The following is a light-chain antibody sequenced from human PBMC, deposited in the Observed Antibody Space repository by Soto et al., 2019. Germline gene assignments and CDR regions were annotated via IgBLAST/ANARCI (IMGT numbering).Light chain of an antibody. J-gene: IGKJ1*01. Sequence: DIVLTQSPATLSLSPGERSTLSCRASQSVSSYLAWYQQKPGKAPRLLIYDASNRATGIPARFSGSGSGTDFTLTISSLEPEDVAVYYCQQLKTFGQGTKVDI. CDR2: DAS. V-gene: IGKV3-11*01. CDR1: QSVSSY. CDR3: QQLKT.